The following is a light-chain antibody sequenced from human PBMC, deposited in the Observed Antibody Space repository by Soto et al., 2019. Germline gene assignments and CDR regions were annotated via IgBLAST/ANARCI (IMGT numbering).Light chain of an antibody. CDR2: GAS. V-gene: IGKV3-15*01. CDR1: HTISGT. CDR3: QQYENWPVA. J-gene: IGKJ1*01. Sequence: SPATLAVSPGGTAPLSWRASHTISGTLAWYQQNPGQAPRLLIHGASTRAPGFPARFSGSGSGTDFTLTISSLQSEDFAVYYCQQYENWPVAFGQGTKVAIK.